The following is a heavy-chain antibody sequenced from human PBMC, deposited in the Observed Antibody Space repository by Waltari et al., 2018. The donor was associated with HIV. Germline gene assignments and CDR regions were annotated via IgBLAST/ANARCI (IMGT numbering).Heavy chain of an antibody. CDR1: GFTFGDYA. CDR2: IRTKALGGTT. CDR3: SRDRRVTSGWLFDY. D-gene: IGHD6-19*01. V-gene: IGHV3-49*04. Sequence: EVQLVESGGGLVQPGRSLRVSCTASGFTFGDYAMTWVRQAPGKGLEWVGLIRTKALGGTTEYAASVKGRFTISRDDSKSIAYLQMNSLKTEDTAVYYCSRDRRVTSGWLFDYGGQGTLVTVSS. J-gene: IGHJ4*02.